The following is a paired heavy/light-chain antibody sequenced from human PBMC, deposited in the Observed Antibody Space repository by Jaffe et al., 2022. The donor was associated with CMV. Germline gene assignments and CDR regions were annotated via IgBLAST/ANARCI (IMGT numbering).Light chain of an antibody. V-gene: IGLV3-21*04. Sequence: SYVLTQPPSVSVAPGKTARITCGGNYIGSKSVHWYQQKPGQAPVLVIYYDSDRPSGIPERFSGSNSGNTATLTINGVEAGDEADYYCQVWDSSSDHPVFGGGTKLTVL. CDR2: YDS. J-gene: IGLJ2*01. CDR1: YIGSKS. CDR3: QVWDSSSDHPV.
Heavy chain of an antibody. CDR3: ARVSAKYGGGNFDY. Sequence: QVQLQESGPGLVKPSQTLSLTCTVSGGSISSSDYYWSWIRQHPVKGLEWIGYIYYSGRTYYNPSLKSRVVVSVDTSENQFSLKLSSVTAADTAVYYCARVSAKYGGGNFDYWGQGTLVTVSS. V-gene: IGHV4-31*03. J-gene: IGHJ4*02. D-gene: IGHD4-17*01. CDR1: GGSISSSDYY. CDR2: IYYSGRT.